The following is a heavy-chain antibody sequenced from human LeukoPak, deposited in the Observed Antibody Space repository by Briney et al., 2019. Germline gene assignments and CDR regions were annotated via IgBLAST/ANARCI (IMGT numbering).Heavy chain of an antibody. V-gene: IGHV3-7*03. D-gene: IGHD3-10*01. CDR2: IKYDGTEK. CDR3: AREPVRRRWFDS. J-gene: IGHJ5*01. Sequence: GGSLRLSCTASEFTFSNYWMSWVRQAPGKGLEWVANIKYDGTEKYYVDSVKGRLTISRENAKNSLYLQMNSLRAEDTAVYYCAREPVRRRWFDSWGQGTLVTVSS. CDR1: EFTFSNYW.